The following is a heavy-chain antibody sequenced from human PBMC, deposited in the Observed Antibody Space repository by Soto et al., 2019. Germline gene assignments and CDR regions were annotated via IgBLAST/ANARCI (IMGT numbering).Heavy chain of an antibody. J-gene: IGHJ5*02. CDR1: GGSISSYY. CDR3: ARYYDSSGYYRNWFDP. Sequence: SETLSLTCTVSGGSISSYYWSWIRQPPGKGLEWIGYIYYSGSTNYNPSLKSRVTISVDTSKNQFSLKLSSVTAADTAVYYCARYYDSSGYYRNWFDPWGQGTLDPVSS. CDR2: IYYSGST. V-gene: IGHV4-59*08. D-gene: IGHD3-22*01.